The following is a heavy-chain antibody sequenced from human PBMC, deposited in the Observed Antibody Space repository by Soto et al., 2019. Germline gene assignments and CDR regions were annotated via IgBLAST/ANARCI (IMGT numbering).Heavy chain of an antibody. D-gene: IGHD1-1*01. CDR2: ISADNGDT. CDR1: GYTFSTYG. Sequence: QVQLVQSGAEVKKPGASVKVSCKASGYTFSTYGFSWVRQAPGQGLEWMGWISADNGDTNYAQNFQGSVTMTTDTSTTTSYRELRSLTSDDTAVYFCAREWKGAEGFDPWGQGTLVTVSS. J-gene: IGHJ5*02. V-gene: IGHV1-18*01. CDR3: AREWKGAEGFDP.